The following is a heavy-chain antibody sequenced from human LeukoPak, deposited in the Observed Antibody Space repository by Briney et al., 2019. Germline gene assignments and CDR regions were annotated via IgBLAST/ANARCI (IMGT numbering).Heavy chain of an antibody. CDR3: VTDTSMGGLFDY. J-gene: IGHJ4*02. Sequence: PRGSLRLSCAASGFTFSSYSMNWVRQAPGKGLEWVSYISSSSNTIYYADSVKGRFTISRDNAKNSLYLQMNSLRDEDTALYYCVTDTSMGGLFDYWGRGTLLTVSS. CDR2: ISSSSNTI. V-gene: IGHV3-48*02. D-gene: IGHD5-18*01. CDR1: GFTFSSYS.